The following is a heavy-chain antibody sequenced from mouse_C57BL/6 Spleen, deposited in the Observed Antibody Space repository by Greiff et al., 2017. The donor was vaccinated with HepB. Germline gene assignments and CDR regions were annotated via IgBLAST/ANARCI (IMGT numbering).Heavy chain of an antibody. CDR1: GYAFSSSW. J-gene: IGHJ4*01. D-gene: IGHD1-1*01. CDR2: IYPGDGDT. CDR3: ARPYYYGSTYYYAMDY. V-gene: IGHV1-82*01. Sequence: QVQLQQSGPELVKPGASVKISCKASGYAFSSSWMNWVKQRPGKGLEWIGRIYPGDGDTNYNGKFKGKATLTAAKSSSTAYMQLSSLTSEDSAVYFCARPYYYGSTYYYAMDYWGQGTSVTVSS.